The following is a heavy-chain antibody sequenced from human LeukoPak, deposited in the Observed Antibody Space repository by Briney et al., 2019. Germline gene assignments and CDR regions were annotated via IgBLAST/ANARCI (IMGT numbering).Heavy chain of an antibody. J-gene: IGHJ4*02. Sequence: GGSLRLSCAASGFTFSNAWMSWVRQAPGKGLEWVGRIKSKTDGGTTDYAAPVKGRFTISRDDSKNTLYLQMNSLKTEDTAVYYCTTGLRAYSSSWYYWGQGTLVTVSS. CDR2: IKSKTDGGTT. CDR3: TTGLRAYSSSWYY. D-gene: IGHD6-13*01. V-gene: IGHV3-15*01. CDR1: GFTFSNAW.